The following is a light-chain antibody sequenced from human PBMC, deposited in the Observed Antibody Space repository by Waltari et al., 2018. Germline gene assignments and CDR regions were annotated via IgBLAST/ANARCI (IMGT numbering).Light chain of an antibody. CDR2: VNSDGSH. CDR3: QTWGTGIGV. Sequence: QLVLTQSPSASASLGASVTLTCTLSSGHRSYAIAWHQQQPEKGPRYLMKVNSDGSHTKGDGIPDRFSGSSSGAERYLTISSLQSEDEADYYCQTWGTGIGVFGGGTQLTVL. CDR1: SGHRSYA. V-gene: IGLV4-69*02. J-gene: IGLJ7*01.